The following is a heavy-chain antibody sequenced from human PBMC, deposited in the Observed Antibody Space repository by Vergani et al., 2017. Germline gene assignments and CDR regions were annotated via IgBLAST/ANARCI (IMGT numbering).Heavy chain of an antibody. J-gene: IGHJ6*02. CDR3: AKEGWMTTDYYYGMDV. CDR2: ISWNSGSI. CDR1: GFTFDDYA. D-gene: IGHD4-11*01. V-gene: IGHV3-9*01. Sequence: EVQLVESGGGLVQPGRSLRLSCAASGFTFDDYAMHWVRQAPGKGLEWVSGISWNSGSIGYADSVKGRFTISRDNAKNSLYLQMNSLRAEDTAVYYCAKEGWMTTDYYYGMDVWGQGTTVTVSS.